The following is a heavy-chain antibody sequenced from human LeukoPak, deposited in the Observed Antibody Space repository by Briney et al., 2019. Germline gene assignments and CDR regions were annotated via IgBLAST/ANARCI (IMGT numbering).Heavy chain of an antibody. V-gene: IGHV4-39*01. Sequence: PSETLSLTCTVSGDSISSDIYSWGWIRQPPGKGLEWIGTIYYGGSTYYNPSLKSRVTISVDTSKNQFSLNLSSVTAAAPPVYSCARLYSGSYYGRDYGGQGTLSPVS. J-gene: IGHJ4*02. CDR1: GDSISSDIYS. CDR3: ARLYSGSYYGRDY. D-gene: IGHD1-26*01. CDR2: IYYGGST.